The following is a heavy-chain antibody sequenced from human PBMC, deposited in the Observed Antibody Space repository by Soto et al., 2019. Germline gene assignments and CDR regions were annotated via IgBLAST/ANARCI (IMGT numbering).Heavy chain of an antibody. Sequence: GESLKISCKASGYSFTNYYICWCRQMPGKGLEWMGIIYPDDSDTKYSPSFQGQVTISADKSINTAYLQWSSLKASDTAMYYCARPRLSGYVVDYWGQGTLVTVSS. V-gene: IGHV5-51*01. D-gene: IGHD3-22*01. CDR2: IYPDDSDT. J-gene: IGHJ4*02. CDR1: GYSFTNYY. CDR3: ARPRLSGYVVDY.